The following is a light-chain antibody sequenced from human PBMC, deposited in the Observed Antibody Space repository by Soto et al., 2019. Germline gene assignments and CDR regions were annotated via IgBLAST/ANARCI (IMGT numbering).Light chain of an antibody. V-gene: IGKV1-27*01. CDR3: QRYDSVPRT. CDR2: DAS. CDR1: KGINNF. J-gene: IGKJ1*01. Sequence: DIRMTQSPPSLSASVGDKITISCRANKGINNFLAWYHQKPGEVPKLLMYDASTLQSGASSRFSGSGSGTVFTLTINSLQPEDVGSYYCQRYDSVPRTFGQGTKVELK.